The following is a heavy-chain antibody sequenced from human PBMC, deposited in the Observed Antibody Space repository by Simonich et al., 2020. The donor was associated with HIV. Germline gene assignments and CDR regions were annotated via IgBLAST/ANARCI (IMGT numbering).Heavy chain of an antibody. Sequence: QVQLQQWGAGLLKPSETLSLTCAVYGGSFSGYYWSWIRQPPGNGREWIGEINNSGRTNYNPSLKSRVTISVDTSKNQFSLKLSSVTAADTAVYYCARLTAGGLGEYFQHWGQGTLVTVSS. CDR3: ARLTAGGLGEYFQH. V-gene: IGHV4-34*01. J-gene: IGHJ1*01. D-gene: IGHD6-13*01. CDR2: INNSGRT. CDR1: GGSFSGYY.